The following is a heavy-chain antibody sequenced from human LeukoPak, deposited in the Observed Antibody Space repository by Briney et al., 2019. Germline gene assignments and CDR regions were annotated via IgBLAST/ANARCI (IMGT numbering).Heavy chain of an antibody. D-gene: IGHD3-16*01. CDR3: TRALAEGQPHVLDY. CDR1: GFVFGDYV. CDR2: IRSRAYGGTT. J-gene: IGHJ4*02. V-gene: IGHV3-49*03. Sequence: GGSLRLSCTASGFVFGDYVMSWFRQAPGKGLEWVAFIRSRAYGGTTEHAASVKGRFTISRDDSKSIAYLQMNSLKTEDTAVYYCTRALAEGQPHVLDYWGQGTLVTVSS.